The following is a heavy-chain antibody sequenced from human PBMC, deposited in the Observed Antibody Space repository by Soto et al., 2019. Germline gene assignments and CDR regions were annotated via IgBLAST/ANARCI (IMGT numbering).Heavy chain of an antibody. Sequence: ASVKVSCTTSGYTFSNYGITWVRQAPGQPLEWLGWISLYSDGTNYAQKFQGRVSMTTDTSTTTAYMELRSLRSDDTAVYYWARVVPGAEAWFGPWGQGNTVTVSS. J-gene: IGHJ5*02. D-gene: IGHD2-2*01. V-gene: IGHV1-18*01. CDR3: ARVVPGAEAWFGP. CDR1: GYTFSNYG. CDR2: ISLYSDGT.